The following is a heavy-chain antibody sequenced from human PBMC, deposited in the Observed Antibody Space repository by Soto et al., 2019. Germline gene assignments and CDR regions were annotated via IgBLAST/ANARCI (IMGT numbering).Heavy chain of an antibody. Sequence: QVQLVQSGAEVKKPGSSVKVSCKASGGTFSSYAISWVRQAPGQGLEWMGWISVYSGKTSYAQKLQDRVTMSTDTSTSTAYMELRSLRSDDTAFYYCARSAMAGDYYYYGMDVWGRGTTVTVSS. CDR2: ISVYSGKT. CDR1: GGTFSSYA. CDR3: ARSAMAGDYYYYGMDV. V-gene: IGHV1-18*01. J-gene: IGHJ6*02. D-gene: IGHD6-19*01.